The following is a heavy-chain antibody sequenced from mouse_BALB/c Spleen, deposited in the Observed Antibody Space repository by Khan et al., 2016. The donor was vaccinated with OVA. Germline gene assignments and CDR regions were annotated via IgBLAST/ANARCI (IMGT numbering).Heavy chain of an antibody. CDR2: IFPGGGST. J-gene: IGHJ1*01. V-gene: IGHV1S56*01. Sequence: QVQLQQSGSELVKPGASVKLSCRASDYTFTSFHIPWVRQRPQQGLEGRGWIFPGGGSTKYTEKFKGKATLTSDKSYSTADMQLSQLTSEDSAVYFCARHYYGSTLYGYFDVWGAGTTVTVSS. CDR3: ARHYYGSTLYGYFDV. D-gene: IGHD1-1*01. CDR1: DYTFTSFH.